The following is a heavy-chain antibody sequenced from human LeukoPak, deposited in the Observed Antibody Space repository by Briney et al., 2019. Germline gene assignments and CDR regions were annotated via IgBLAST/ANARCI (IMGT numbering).Heavy chain of an antibody. CDR2: INSDGSST. CDR3: ARVSLDYEILSGYYNSRFDY. Sequence: GGSLRLSCAASGFTFSRYWMHWVRQAPGKGLVWVSRINSDGSSTSYADSVKGRFTISRDSAKNTLFLQMYSLRAEDTAVYYCARVSLDYEILSGYYNSRFDYWGQGTLVTVSS. V-gene: IGHV3-74*01. CDR1: GFTFSRYW. J-gene: IGHJ4*02. D-gene: IGHD3-9*01.